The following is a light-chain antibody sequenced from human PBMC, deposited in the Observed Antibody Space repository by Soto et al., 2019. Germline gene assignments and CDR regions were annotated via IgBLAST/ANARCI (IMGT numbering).Light chain of an antibody. CDR3: SSYAGSSNV. J-gene: IGLJ1*01. Sequence: QSVLTQPPSASGSPGQSVAISCTGTRSDVGGYNYVSWYQQHPGKAPKLMIYEVNKPPSGVPDRFSGSKSGNTASLTVSGLQAKDEADYYCSSYAGSSNVFGTGTKLTVL. V-gene: IGLV2-8*01. CDR2: EVN. CDR1: RSDVGGYNY.